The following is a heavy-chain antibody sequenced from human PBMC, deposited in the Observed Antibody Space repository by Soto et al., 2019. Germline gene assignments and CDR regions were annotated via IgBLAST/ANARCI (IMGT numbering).Heavy chain of an antibody. CDR3: ARDRALLHTTARGYFDY. D-gene: IGHD2-2*01. J-gene: IGHJ4*02. V-gene: IGHV3-30*03. CDR1: GFTCSSYG. CDR2: ISYDGNIK. Sequence: SLIPSCAASGFTCSSYGMHWVRQAPGKGLEWVAVISYDGNIKYYADYVKCRFTISRDNSQSTLYLQMNSLRAEDTDVFFCARDRALLHTTARGYFDYWGQGALVAVS.